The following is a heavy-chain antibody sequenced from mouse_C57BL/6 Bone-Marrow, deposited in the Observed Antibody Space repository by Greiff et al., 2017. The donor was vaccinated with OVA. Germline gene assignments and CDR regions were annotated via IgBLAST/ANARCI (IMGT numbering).Heavy chain of an antibody. J-gene: IGHJ3*01. CDR2: IRSKSSNYAT. Sequence: EVQLVESGGGLVQPKGSLKLSCAASGFTFNTYAMHWVRQAPGKGLEWVARIRSKSSNYATYYADSVKDRFTISRDDSQSMLYLQMNNLKTEDTAMYYCVFPEGLYDGYYGFAYWGQGTLVTVSA. CDR3: VFPEGLYDGYYGFAY. D-gene: IGHD2-3*01. CDR1: GFTFNTYA. V-gene: IGHV10-3*01.